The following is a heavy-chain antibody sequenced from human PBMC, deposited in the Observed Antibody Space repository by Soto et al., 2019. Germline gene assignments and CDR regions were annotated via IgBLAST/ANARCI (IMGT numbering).Heavy chain of an antibody. D-gene: IGHD3-9*01. Sequence: ASVKVSCKASGYTFTSYGISWVRQAPGQGLEWMGWISAYNGNTNYAQKLQGRVTMTTDTSTSTAYMELRSLRSDDTAVYYCARGRNDILTGYYNPWPPDYWGQGTLVTVPS. CDR1: GYTFTSYG. CDR2: ISAYNGNT. J-gene: IGHJ4*02. V-gene: IGHV1-18*01. CDR3: ARGRNDILTGYYNPWPPDY.